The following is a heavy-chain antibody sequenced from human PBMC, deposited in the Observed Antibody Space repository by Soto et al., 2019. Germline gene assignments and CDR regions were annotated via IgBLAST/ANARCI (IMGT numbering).Heavy chain of an antibody. CDR3: AIGVWGYGDRSSDY. V-gene: IGHV3-48*02. CDR2: ISSSSSTI. D-gene: IGHD4-17*01. CDR1: GFTFSSYS. J-gene: IGHJ4*02. Sequence: EVQLVESGGGLVQPGGSLRLSCAASGFTFSSYSMNWVRQAPGKGLEWVSYISSSSSTIYYADSVKGRFTISRDNAKNSLDRQMNSLRDEATAVYYCAIGVWGYGDRSSDYWGQGTLVTVSS.